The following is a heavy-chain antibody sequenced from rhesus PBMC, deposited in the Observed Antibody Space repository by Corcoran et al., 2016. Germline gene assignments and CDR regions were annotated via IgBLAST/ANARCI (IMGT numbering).Heavy chain of an antibody. J-gene: IGHJ2*01. V-gene: IGHV4-65*02. CDR3: ARQILLWNWYFDL. D-gene: IGHD2-27*01. CDR2: IGGSSGST. CDR1: VGLLTRSTW. Sequence: QVQLQESGPGLVKPSEPLPPPCASSVGLLTRSTWWSWIPHPPATGLEWIGNIGGSSGSTYYNPSLKSRVTISKDTSKNQFSLKLSSVTAADTAVYYCARQILLWNWYFDLWGPGTPITISS.